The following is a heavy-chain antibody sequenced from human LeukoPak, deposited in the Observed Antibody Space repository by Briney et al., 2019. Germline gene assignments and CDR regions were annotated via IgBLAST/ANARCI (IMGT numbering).Heavy chain of an antibody. D-gene: IGHD5-18*01. J-gene: IGHJ4*02. CDR2: IRSKAYGGTT. CDR1: GFTFGDYA. Sequence: GGSLRLSCTASGFTFGDYAMSWFRQAPGKGLEWVGFIRSKAYGGTTEYAASVKGRFTISRDDSKSIAYLQMNSLRAEDTAVYYCARLGTAMITRGLFDYWGQGTLVTVSS. CDR3: ARLGTAMITRGLFDY. V-gene: IGHV3-49*03.